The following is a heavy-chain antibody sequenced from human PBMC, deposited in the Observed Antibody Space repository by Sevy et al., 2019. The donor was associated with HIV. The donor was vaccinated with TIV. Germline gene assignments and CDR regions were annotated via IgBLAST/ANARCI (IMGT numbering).Heavy chain of an antibody. V-gene: IGHV4-59*08. D-gene: IGHD1-26*01. CDR3: AGENAWGRGYS. CDR2: IYYNGHI. CDR1: GGSITSLY. J-gene: IGHJ4*02. Sequence: SETLSLTCTVSGGSITSLYWNWIRQPPGKGLEWIANIYYNGHINYNPSLQIRVTLSLDTSKNRFSLRLSSVTAADTAMYYCAGENAWGRGYSWGQGTLVTVSS.